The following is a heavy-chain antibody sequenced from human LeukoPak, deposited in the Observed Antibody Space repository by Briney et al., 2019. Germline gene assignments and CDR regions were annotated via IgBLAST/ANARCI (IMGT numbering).Heavy chain of an antibody. CDR2: IKQDGSEK. V-gene: IGHV3-7*01. Sequence: PGGSLRLSCAASGFTFSSYWMSWVRQAPGKGLEWVANIKQDGSEKYYVDSVKGRFTISRDNAKNSLYLQMNSLRDEDTAVYYCARDRDSGDYTAAPGDYWGQGTLVTVSS. CDR3: ARDRDSGDYTAAPGDY. D-gene: IGHD4-17*01. CDR1: GFTFSSYW. J-gene: IGHJ4*02.